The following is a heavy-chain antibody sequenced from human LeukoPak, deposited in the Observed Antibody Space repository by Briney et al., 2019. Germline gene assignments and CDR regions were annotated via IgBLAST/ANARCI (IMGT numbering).Heavy chain of an antibody. J-gene: IGHJ4*02. CDR3: ARDLRTFGDRDVD. V-gene: IGHV3-21*01. CDR1: GFTFSSYA. D-gene: IGHD4-17*01. Sequence: GGSLRLSCAASGFTFSSYAMSWVRQAPGKGLEWVSSISGSGRYIYYADSVQGRFTISRDNAKNSLYLYMKSLRAEDTAVYYCARDLRTFGDRDVDWGQGTLVTVSS. CDR2: ISGSGRYI.